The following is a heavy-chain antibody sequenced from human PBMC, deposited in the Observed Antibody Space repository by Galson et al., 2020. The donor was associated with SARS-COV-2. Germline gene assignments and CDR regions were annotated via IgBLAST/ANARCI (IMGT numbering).Heavy chain of an antibody. CDR1: GYTFTGSY. Sequence: ASVKVSCKASGYTFTGSYLHWIRQAPGHGLEWMGWINPNSGARYSVQKFEGRVTMTRDTSINTAYMEMNSLRSDDTAVYFCARHSGSFSGGHYFDRWGRGTLVTVSS. CDR2: INPNSGAR. V-gene: IGHV1-2*02. D-gene: IGHD1-26*01. CDR3: ARHSGSFSGGHYFDR. J-gene: IGHJ2*01.